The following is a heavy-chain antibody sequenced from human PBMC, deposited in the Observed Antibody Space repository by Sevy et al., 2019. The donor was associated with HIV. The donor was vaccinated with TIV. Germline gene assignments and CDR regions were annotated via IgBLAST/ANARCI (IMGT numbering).Heavy chain of an antibody. Sequence: GGSLRLSCAASGFTFSDYYMSWIRQAPGKGLEWVSYISSSGSTISYADSVEGRFTISRDKAKNSLYLQMNSLRGEDTAVYYCECGYCSSTCWSRYEYFQHWGQGTLVTVSS. V-gene: IGHV3-11*01. D-gene: IGHD2-2*03. CDR3: ECGYCSSTCWSRYEYFQH. CDR1: GFTFSDYY. J-gene: IGHJ1*01. CDR2: ISSSGSTI.